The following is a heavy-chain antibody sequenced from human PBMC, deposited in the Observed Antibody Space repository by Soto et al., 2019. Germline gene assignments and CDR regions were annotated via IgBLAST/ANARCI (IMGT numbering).Heavy chain of an antibody. CDR3: ARRMNYYDSSAYYFSFDY. D-gene: IGHD3-22*01. CDR1: GGSIASSSYY. CDR2: ISYSGST. V-gene: IGHV4-39*01. Sequence: SETLSLTCTGSGGSIASSSYYWGWIRQPPGKGLEWIGSISYSGSTYYNPSLKSRITISVDTSKNQFSLKLSSVTAADTAVYYCARRMNYYDSSAYYFSFDYWGQGTLVTVS. J-gene: IGHJ4*02.